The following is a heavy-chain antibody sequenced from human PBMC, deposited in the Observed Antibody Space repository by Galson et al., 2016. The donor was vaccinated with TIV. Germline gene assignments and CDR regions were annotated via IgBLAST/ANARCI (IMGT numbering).Heavy chain of an antibody. Sequence: SLRLSCAASGFTFSRYVMNWVRQAPGKGLEYVSSISTNGGTTYYADSVKGRFTISRDNSKNALYLQMSSLRAEDTAMYFCVKDREFGDWNCLDCRYDFVMDVWGQGTTVTVSS. V-gene: IGHV3-64D*06. CDR3: VKDREFGDWNCLDCRYDFVMDV. CDR1: GFTFSRYV. D-gene: IGHD3-10*01. CDR2: ISTNGGTT. J-gene: IGHJ6*02.